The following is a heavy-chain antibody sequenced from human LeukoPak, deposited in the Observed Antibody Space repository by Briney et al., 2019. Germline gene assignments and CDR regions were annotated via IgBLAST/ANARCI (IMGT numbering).Heavy chain of an antibody. CDR2: INPNSGGT. V-gene: IGHV1-2*02. Sequence: EASVKVSCKASGYTFTGYYMHWVRQAPGQGLEWMGWINPNSGGTNYAQKFQGRVTMTRDTSISTAYMELSRLRSDDTAVYYCARDHYDSSGYYYDDYWGQGTLVTVSS. CDR1: GYTFTGYY. D-gene: IGHD3-22*01. J-gene: IGHJ4*02. CDR3: ARDHYDSSGYYYDDY.